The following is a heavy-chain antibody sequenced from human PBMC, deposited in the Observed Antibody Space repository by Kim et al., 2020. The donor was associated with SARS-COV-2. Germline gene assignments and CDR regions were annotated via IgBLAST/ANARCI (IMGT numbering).Heavy chain of an antibody. Sequence: AQKFQGRVTMTRDTSINTAYMELSSLRSDDTVVYYCARESREARATDLDCWGQGTLVTVSS. V-gene: IGHV1-2*05. J-gene: IGHJ4*02. CDR3: ARESREARATDLDC. D-gene: IGHD4-4*01.